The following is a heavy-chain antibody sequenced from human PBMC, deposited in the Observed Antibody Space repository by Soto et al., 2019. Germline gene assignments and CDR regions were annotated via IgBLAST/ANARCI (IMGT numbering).Heavy chain of an antibody. V-gene: IGHV3-72*01. Sequence: GGSLRLSCASSVFTSSDHNMDCVRHSPGKGLEWVGRTRNKANSYTTEYAASVKGRFAISRDDSKNSLYLQMNSLKTEDTAVYYCARSPLRIAPGDIRGQGTMVTV. CDR1: VFTSSDHN. J-gene: IGHJ3*02. D-gene: IGHD2-21*01. CDR3: ARSPLRIAPGDI. CDR2: TRNKANSYTT.